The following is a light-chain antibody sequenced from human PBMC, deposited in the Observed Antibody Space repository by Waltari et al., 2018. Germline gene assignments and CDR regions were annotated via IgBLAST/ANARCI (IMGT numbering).Light chain of an antibody. CDR2: EDT. CDR3: GTWDSSLSGAV. CDR1: RYNIGNNY. Sequence: QSVLTQPPSVSAAPGQRVTISCSGGRYNIGNNYVFWYRQFPGTAPKLLIYEDTERPSGIAGRFSGSKSGTSATLDITGLQAGDEADYYCGTWDSSLSGAVFGGGTHLTVL. J-gene: IGLJ7*01. V-gene: IGLV1-51*02.